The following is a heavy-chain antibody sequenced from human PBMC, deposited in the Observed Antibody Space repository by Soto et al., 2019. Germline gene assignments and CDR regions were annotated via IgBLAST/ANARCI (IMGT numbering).Heavy chain of an antibody. D-gene: IGHD2-21*01. Sequence: QVQLVESGGGVVQPGRSLRLSCAASGFTFSTYGMHWVRQAPGKGLEWVAVISNDGIYKYYVDSVKGRFTISRDNSKNTLFLQTNSLRAEDTAVYFCARDFGDPHDAFDMWGQGTMDTVSS. CDR1: GFTFSTYG. J-gene: IGHJ3*02. CDR3: ARDFGDPHDAFDM. CDR2: ISNDGIYK. V-gene: IGHV3-30*03.